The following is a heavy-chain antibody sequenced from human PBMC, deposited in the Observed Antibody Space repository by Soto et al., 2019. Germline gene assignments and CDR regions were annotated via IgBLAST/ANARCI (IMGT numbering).Heavy chain of an antibody. CDR3: AKVLPSLTTNHYFDY. D-gene: IGHD1-1*01. V-gene: IGHV3-23*01. J-gene: IGHJ4*02. Sequence: GGSLRLSCVVSEFTFAKFGMSWVRQAPGKGLEWVAGITGSGHYTYYADSVKGRFTISRDNYKNTLYLQMNSLRTEDTAVYHCAKVLPSLTTNHYFDYWGQGTLVTVSS. CDR1: EFTFAKFG. CDR2: ITGSGHYT.